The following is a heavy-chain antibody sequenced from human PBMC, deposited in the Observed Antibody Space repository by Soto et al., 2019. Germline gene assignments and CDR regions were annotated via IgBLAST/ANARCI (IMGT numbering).Heavy chain of an antibody. CDR2: ISSSSGTI. Sequence: PGGSLRLSCAASGFTFSSYSMNWVRQAPGKGLEWVSYISSSSGTIYYADSVKGRFTISRDNAKNSLYLQMNSLRDEDTAVYYCARVGYCSGGSCYRNWFDPWGQGTLVTVSS. V-gene: IGHV3-48*02. CDR1: GFTFSSYS. D-gene: IGHD2-15*01. CDR3: ARVGYCSGGSCYRNWFDP. J-gene: IGHJ5*02.